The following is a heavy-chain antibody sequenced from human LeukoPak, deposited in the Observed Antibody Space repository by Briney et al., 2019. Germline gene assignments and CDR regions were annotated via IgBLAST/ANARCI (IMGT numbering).Heavy chain of an antibody. CDR2: IYHIGST. CDR1: GGSITRGGYS. V-gene: IGHV4-30-2*01. D-gene: IGHD2-15*01. J-gene: IGHJ4*02. Sequence: SQTLSLTCAVSGGSITRGGYSWTWIRQPPGKGLEWIGYIYHIGSTYYNPTLESRVTISIDRSNQFSLRLSSVTAADPAVYYCARANFCGGTCCYYFDYWGQGTLVTVSS. CDR3: ARANFCGGTCCYYFDY.